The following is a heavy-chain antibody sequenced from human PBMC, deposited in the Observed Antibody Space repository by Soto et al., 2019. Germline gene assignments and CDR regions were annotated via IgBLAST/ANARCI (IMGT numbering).Heavy chain of an antibody. CDR2: ISAYNGNT. CDR3: ARDSRYYYDSSGYHYGFDP. V-gene: IGHV1-18*04. J-gene: IGHJ5*02. D-gene: IGHD3-22*01. CDR1: GYTFSNYG. Sequence: ASVKVSCKASGYTFSNYGISWVRQAPGQGLEWMGWISAYNGNTNYAQKLQGRVTMTTDTSTSTAYMELRSLRSDDTAVYYCARDSRYYYDSSGYHYGFDPWGQGTLVTVSS.